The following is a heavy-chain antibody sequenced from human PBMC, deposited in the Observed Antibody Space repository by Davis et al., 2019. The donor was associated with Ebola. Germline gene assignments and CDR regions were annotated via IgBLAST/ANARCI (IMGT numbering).Heavy chain of an antibody. Sequence: GESLNTPCPAPGFTVSSNYMSRVRQAPGKGLEWVSVSYSGGSTYYADSVKGRFTISRDNSKNTLYLQMNSLRPEDTAVYYCARARKDAMWYYYYMDVWGKGTTVTVSS. CDR2: SYSGGST. CDR3: ARARKDAMWYYYYMDV. D-gene: IGHD2-21*01. CDR1: GFTVSSNY. V-gene: IGHV3-53*01. J-gene: IGHJ6*03.